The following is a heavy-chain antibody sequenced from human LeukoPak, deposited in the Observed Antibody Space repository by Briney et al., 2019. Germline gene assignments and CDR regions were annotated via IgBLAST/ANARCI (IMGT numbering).Heavy chain of an antibody. Sequence: GGSLRLSCEASGFTFRDHSMNWVRQAPGKGLEYVSAISSNGGTTYYANSVKGRFTISRDNSKNTLYLQMGSLRAEDMAVYYCARGSYCSGGSCYSAYWGQGTLVTVSS. CDR3: ARGSYCSGGSCYSAY. CDR1: GFTFRDHS. D-gene: IGHD2-15*01. J-gene: IGHJ4*02. CDR2: ISSNGGTT. V-gene: IGHV3-64*01.